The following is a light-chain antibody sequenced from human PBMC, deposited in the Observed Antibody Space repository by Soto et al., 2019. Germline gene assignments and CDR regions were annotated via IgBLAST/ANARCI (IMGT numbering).Light chain of an antibody. Sequence: DIQMTQSPSSLSASIGDRVTITCRASQSISNSLNWYQQKPGKAPNLLIYGASSLQSGVPSRFSGSGSGTDFTLTISSLQPEDSATYYCQQSYSLPYTFGQGTKLEIK. CDR3: QQSYSLPYT. V-gene: IGKV1-39*01. CDR1: QSISNS. J-gene: IGKJ2*01. CDR2: GAS.